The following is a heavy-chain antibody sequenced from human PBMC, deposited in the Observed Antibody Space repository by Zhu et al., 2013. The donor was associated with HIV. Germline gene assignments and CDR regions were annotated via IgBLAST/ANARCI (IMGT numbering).Heavy chain of an antibody. CDR3: ARSYNTGWYGSDS. CDR2: ISYSGST. CDR1: GSSVSGGSYY. J-gene: IGHJ4*02. D-gene: IGHD6-19*01. V-gene: IGHV4-61*01. Sequence: QVQLQESGPGLVKPSETLFLTCTVSGSSVSGGSYYWNWIRQPPGKGLEWVGFISYSGSTNYNPSLKSRVTMSLNTSRSQFSLKLSSVTAADTAVYYCARSYNTGWYGSDSWGQGTLVTVSS.